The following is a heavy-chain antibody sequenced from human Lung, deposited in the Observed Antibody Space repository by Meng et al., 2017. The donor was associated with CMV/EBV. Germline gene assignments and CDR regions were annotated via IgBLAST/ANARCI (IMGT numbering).Heavy chain of an antibody. CDR2: VSHSGST. V-gene: IGHV4-34*01. CDR1: GGSLSGFY. D-gene: IGHD2-2*01. J-gene: IGHJ6*02. Sequence: GSLRLSCAVYGGSLSGFYWTWVRQAPGKGLEWIGAVSHSGSTNHNPSLATRVTMSVDTSKKQFSLQLKSLTAADTAIYYCARGMGYTDMPKLLKSRRPKDYYYGLDVWXQGTPVXVSS. CDR3: ARGMGYTDMPKLLKSRRPKDYYYGLDV.